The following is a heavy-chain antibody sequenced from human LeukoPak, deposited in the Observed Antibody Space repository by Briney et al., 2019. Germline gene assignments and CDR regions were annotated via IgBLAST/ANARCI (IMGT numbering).Heavy chain of an antibody. CDR3: AGRAYDVTWYFDY. CDR2: IYHSGGA. V-gene: IGHV4/OR15-8*01. J-gene: IGHJ4*02. CDR1: GASIDSHSW. D-gene: IGHD3-16*01. Sequence: PSETLSLTCAVSGASIDSHSWWSWVRQPPGKGLEWIGEIYHSGGANYKPSLKSRVTMSVDTSKNHFSLKLTSVTAADTAVYFCAGRAYDVTWYFDYWGRGALVTVSS.